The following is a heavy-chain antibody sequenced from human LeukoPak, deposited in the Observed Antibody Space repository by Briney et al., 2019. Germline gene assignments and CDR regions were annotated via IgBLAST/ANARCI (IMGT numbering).Heavy chain of an antibody. D-gene: IGHD5-12*01. V-gene: IGHV3-9*01. Sequence: PGGSLRLSCAASGFTFDGYAMHWVRQAPGKGLEWVSGISWNSGSIGYADSVKGRFTISRDNAKNSLYLQMNSLRAEDTALYYCAKARYSGYDSLPDYWGQGTLVTVSS. J-gene: IGHJ4*02. CDR2: ISWNSGSI. CDR1: GFTFDGYA. CDR3: AKARYSGYDSLPDY.